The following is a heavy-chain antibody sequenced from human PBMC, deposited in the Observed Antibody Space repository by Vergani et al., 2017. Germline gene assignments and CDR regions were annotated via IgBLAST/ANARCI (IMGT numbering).Heavy chain of an antibody. CDR1: GFTFSSYA. D-gene: IGHD3-3*01. CDR2: ISAGGGST. J-gene: IGHJ4*02. Sequence: EVQLLESGGGLVHPGGSLRLSCAASGFTFSSYAMSWVRQAPGKGLEWVSVISAGGGSTYYADSVKGRRTISRDNSKNTLYMHMSSLRAEDTAVYCCAKSRAIFGVIDYWGQRTLVTVSS. V-gene: IGHV3-23*01. CDR3: AKSRAIFGVIDY.